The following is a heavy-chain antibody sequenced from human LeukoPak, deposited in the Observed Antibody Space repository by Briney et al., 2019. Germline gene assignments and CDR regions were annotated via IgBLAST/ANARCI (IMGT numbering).Heavy chain of an antibody. Sequence: GGSLRLSCAASGFTFSSYGMSWVRQAPGKGLEWVSDISGRGGGTYYADSAKGRFTISRDNSKNTLYLQINSLRAEDTAVYYCAKSQGGYYHYWGQGNLVTVSS. CDR2: ISGRGGGT. V-gene: IGHV3-23*01. CDR1: GFTFSSYG. CDR3: AKSQGGYYHY. J-gene: IGHJ4*02.